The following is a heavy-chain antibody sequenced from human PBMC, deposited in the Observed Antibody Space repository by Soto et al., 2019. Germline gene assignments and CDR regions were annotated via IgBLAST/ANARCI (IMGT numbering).Heavy chain of an antibody. D-gene: IGHD3-22*01. J-gene: IGHJ3*02. CDR3: ARDSPYYYDSSGAFDI. CDR1: GFTFSSYS. Sequence: GGSLRLSCAASGFTFSSYSMNWVRQAPGKGLEWVSYISSSSSTIYYADSVKGRFTISRDNAKNSLYLQMNSLIDEDTAVYYCARDSPYYYDSSGAFDIWGQGTMVIVSS. V-gene: IGHV3-48*02. CDR2: ISSSSSTI.